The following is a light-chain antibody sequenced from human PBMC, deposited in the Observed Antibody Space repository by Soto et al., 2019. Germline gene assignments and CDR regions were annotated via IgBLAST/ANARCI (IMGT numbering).Light chain of an antibody. CDR1: SSDAGGYNY. CDR2: DVS. J-gene: IGLJ1*01. CDR3: SSYTSSSTLYV. Sequence: QSVLTQPASVSVSPGQSITISRTGTSSDAGGYNYVSWYQQHPGKAPKLMIYDVSNRPSGVSNRFSGSKSGNTASLTISGLQAEDEADYYCSSYTSSSTLYVFGTGTKVTVL. V-gene: IGLV2-14*01.